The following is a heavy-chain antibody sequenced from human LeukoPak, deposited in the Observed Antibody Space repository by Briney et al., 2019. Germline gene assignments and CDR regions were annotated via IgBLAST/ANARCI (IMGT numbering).Heavy chain of an antibody. Sequence: PGRSLRLSRAASGLTPSSYAMSCVRQAAGEWLECLTAISSSGGSTYYADSVKGRFTISTDKWKNTPYLSMNSLRAEDTAVYYCAKDPYCGYDYGYFDYWGQGTLVTGS. CDR3: AKDPYCGYDYGYFDY. V-gene: IGHV3-23*01. CDR1: GLTPSSYA. J-gene: IGHJ4*02. CDR2: ISSSGGST. D-gene: IGHD5-12*01.